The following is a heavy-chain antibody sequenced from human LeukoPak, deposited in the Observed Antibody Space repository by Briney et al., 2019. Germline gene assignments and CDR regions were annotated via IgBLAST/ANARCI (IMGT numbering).Heavy chain of an antibody. D-gene: IGHD3-10*02. J-gene: IGHJ6*04. CDR2: ISSSGSTI. Sequence: GGSLRLSCAASGFTFSNYNMNWVRQAPGKGLEWVSYISSSGSTIYYADAVKGRFTISRDNAKNSLYLQMNSLRAEDTAVYYCAELGITMIGGGWGKGTTVTTSS. CDR3: AELGITMIGGG. CDR1: GFTFSNYN. V-gene: IGHV3-48*04.